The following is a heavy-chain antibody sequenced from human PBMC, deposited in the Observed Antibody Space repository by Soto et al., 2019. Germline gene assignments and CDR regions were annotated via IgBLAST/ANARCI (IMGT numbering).Heavy chain of an antibody. CDR3: ARGPNFSDDSSGYYFYYGMDV. J-gene: IGHJ6*02. CDR1: GYTFTGYY. CDR2: INPNSGGT. D-gene: IGHD3-22*01. Sequence: GASVKVSCKASGYTFTGYYMHWVRQAPGQGLEWMGWINPNSGGTNYAQKFQGWVTMTRDTSISTAYMELSRLRSDDTAVYYCARGPNFSDDSSGYYFYYGMDVWGQGTTVTVSS. V-gene: IGHV1-2*04.